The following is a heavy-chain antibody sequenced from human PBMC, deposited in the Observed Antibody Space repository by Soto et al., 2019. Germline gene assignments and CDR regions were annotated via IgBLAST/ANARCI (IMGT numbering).Heavy chain of an antibody. D-gene: IGHD4-4*01. CDR1: GYSFTSYW. V-gene: IGHV5-51*01. Sequence: GESLKISCKGSGYSFTSYWIGWVRQMPGKGLAWMGIIYPGDSDTRYSPPVQGQVTISADKSTSTAYLQGSSLKASDTAMYYCARLRRSRSHTVTTHYGMDVGGQGATVTVSS. J-gene: IGHJ6*02. CDR2: IYPGDSDT. CDR3: ARLRRSRSHTVTTHYGMDV.